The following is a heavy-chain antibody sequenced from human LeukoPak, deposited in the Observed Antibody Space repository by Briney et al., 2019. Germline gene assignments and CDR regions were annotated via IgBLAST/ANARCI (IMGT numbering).Heavy chain of an antibody. CDR1: GFTFSSYA. J-gene: IGHJ5*02. CDR2: ISGSGGST. V-gene: IGHV3-23*01. CDR3: AKLRSSSWYGINWFDP. D-gene: IGHD6-13*01. Sequence: PGGSLRLSCAASGFTFSSYAMSWVRQAPGKGLDWVSAISGSGGSTYYADSVKGRFTISRDNSKNTLYLQMNSLRAEDTAVYYCAKLRSSSWYGINWFDPWGQGTLVTVSS.